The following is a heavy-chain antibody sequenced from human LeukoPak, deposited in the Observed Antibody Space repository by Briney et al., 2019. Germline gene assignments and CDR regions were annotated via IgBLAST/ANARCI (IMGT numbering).Heavy chain of an antibody. D-gene: IGHD2-21*02. V-gene: IGHV3-7*04. J-gene: IGHJ4*02. CDR3: ARGMTWSAY. Sequence: GGSLTLSCAASGFTFSTYWMLWVRQAPGKGLEWVANIKGDGTEKHYVDSVKGRFTISRDNAKNSLYLQMNNLRAEDTALYYCARGMTWSAYWGQGTLVAVAS. CDR1: GFTFSTYW. CDR2: IKGDGTEK.